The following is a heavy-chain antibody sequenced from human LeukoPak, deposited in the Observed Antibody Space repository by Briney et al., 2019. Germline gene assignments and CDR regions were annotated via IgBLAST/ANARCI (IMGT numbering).Heavy chain of an antibody. D-gene: IGHD3-10*01. CDR3: ARDRYYGSGSYPYFDY. V-gene: IGHV4-31*03. CDR2: IYYSGST. CDR1: GGSISSGVYY. Sequence: PSETLSLTCTVSGGSISSGVYYWSWIRQHPGKGLEWIGYIYYSGSTYYNPSLKSRVTISVDTSKNQFSLKLSSVTAADTAVYYCARDRYYGSGSYPYFDYWGQGTLVTVSS. J-gene: IGHJ4*02.